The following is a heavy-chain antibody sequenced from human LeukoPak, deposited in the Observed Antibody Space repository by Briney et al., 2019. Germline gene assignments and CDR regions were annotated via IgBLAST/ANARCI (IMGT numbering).Heavy chain of an antibody. CDR1: GGSISSSSYY. D-gene: IGHD3-10*01. V-gene: IGHV4-61*05. Sequence: SETLSLTCTVSGGSISSSSYYWSWIRQPPGKGLEWIGYIYYSGSTNYNPSLKSRVTISVDTSKNQFSLKLSSVTAADTAVYYCARHVDSAWFGELLSEENAFDIWGQGTMVTVSS. CDR3: ARHVDSAWFGELLSEENAFDI. J-gene: IGHJ3*02. CDR2: IYYSGST.